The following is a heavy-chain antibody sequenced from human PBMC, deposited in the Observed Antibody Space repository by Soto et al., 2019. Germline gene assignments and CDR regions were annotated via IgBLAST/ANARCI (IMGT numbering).Heavy chain of an antibody. CDR3: AREGGLSDTAMVFYGMDV. CDR2: IYYSGST. Sequence: PSETLSLTCTVSGGSISSGGYYWSWIRQHPGKGLEWIGYIYYSGSTYYNPSLKSRVTISVDTSKNQFSLKLSSVTAADTAVYYCAREGGLSDTAMVFYGMDVWGQGTTATVSS. D-gene: IGHD5-18*01. V-gene: IGHV4-31*03. J-gene: IGHJ6*02. CDR1: GGSISSGGYY.